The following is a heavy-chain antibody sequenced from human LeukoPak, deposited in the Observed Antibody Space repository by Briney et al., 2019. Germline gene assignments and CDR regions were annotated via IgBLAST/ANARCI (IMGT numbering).Heavy chain of an antibody. D-gene: IGHD2-15*01. V-gene: IGHV1-2*02. CDR3: ARDLIPPVAGHCSGGSGYSGYSYGIPGGY. Sequence: ASVKISCKASGYTFTGYYMHWVRHTPRQGLEWVWGINPNSGGTNNAHKFKGRVTMTRDTSIRRAYMGLSTLRSDATAVYYCARDLIPPVAGHCSGGSGYSGYSYGIPGGYWGQGPLVTVSS. CDR1: GYTFTGYY. CDR2: INPNSGGT. J-gene: IGHJ4*02.